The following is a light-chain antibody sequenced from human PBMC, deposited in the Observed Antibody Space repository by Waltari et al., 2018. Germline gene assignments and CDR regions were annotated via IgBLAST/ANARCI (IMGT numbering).Light chain of an antibody. Sequence: QSVLTQPPSASGTPGQRVTISCSASSSNIGRNYVYWYQQLPGTAPKLLIYKNNQRPSGVPDRFSGSKSGTSASLAISGLRSDDEADYYCAAWDDSRSVVFGGGTKLAVL. CDR2: KNN. CDR1: SSNIGRNY. CDR3: AAWDDSRSVV. V-gene: IGLV1-47*01. J-gene: IGLJ2*01.